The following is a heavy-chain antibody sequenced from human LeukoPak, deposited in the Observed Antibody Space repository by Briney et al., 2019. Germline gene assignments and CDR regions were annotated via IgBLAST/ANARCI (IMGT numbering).Heavy chain of an antibody. V-gene: IGHV3-33*01. J-gene: IGHJ4*02. D-gene: IGHD1-26*01. CDR3: ARDQGYSGSSFDY. Sequence: GGSLRLSCAASGFTFSSYGMHWVRQAPGKGLEWVAVIWYDGSNKYYADSVKGRFTISRDNSKNTLYLQMNSLRAEDAAVYYCARDQGYSGSSFDYWGQGTLVTVSS. CDR2: IWYDGSNK. CDR1: GFTFSSYG.